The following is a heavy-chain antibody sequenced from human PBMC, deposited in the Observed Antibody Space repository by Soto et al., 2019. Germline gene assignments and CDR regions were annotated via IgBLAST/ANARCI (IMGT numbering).Heavy chain of an antibody. CDR1: GGSISSGGYY. D-gene: IGHD3-10*01. V-gene: IGHV4-31*03. CDR3: ARGYGSGADIYYFDY. CDR2: IYYSGST. Sequence: QVQLQESGPGLVKPSQTLSLTCTVSGGSISSGGYYWSWIRQHPGKGLEWIGYIYYSGSTYYNPSLKSRVTIPVDTSKNQFSLKLSSVTGAETAVYYWARGYGSGADIYYFDYWGQGTLVTVSS. J-gene: IGHJ4*02.